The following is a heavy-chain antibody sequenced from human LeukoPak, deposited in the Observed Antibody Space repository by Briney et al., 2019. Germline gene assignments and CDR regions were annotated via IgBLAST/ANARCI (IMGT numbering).Heavy chain of an antibody. D-gene: IGHD1-26*01. V-gene: IGHV3-48*02. J-gene: IGHJ4*02. CDR1: GFTFNSYG. CDR2: ITSSSTTT. CDR3: ARNSVGAANFDY. Sequence: GGSLTLSCAASGFTFNSYGMNWVRQAPGKGLEWVSYITSSSTTTHYADSVKGRFTISRDNAKNSLYLQMNSLRDEDTAVHYCARNSVGAANFDYWCQGALVTVSS.